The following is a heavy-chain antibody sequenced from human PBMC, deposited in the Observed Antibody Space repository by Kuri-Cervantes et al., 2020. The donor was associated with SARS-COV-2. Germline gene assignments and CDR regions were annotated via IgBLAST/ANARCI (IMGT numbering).Heavy chain of an antibody. V-gene: IGHV4-34*01. D-gene: IGHD6-19*01. CDR3: ARGRSSGWYWNY. CDR1: DGSISGYF. J-gene: IGHJ4*02. Sequence: SQTLSLTCAVYDGSISGYFWSWVRQPPGKGLEWVGEVNPGGGANYKPSLKSRVTISVDTSKNQLSLRVTSVTAADTAVYYCARGRSSGWYWNYWGQGTLVTVSS. CDR2: VNPGGGA.